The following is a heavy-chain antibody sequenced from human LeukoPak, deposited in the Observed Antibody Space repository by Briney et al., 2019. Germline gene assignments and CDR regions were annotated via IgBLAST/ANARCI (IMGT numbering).Heavy chain of an antibody. CDR3: ARDWVYKIDY. Sequence: GGSLRLSCETAGFTFSSYVMHWVRRTPGKGLVWVSRISHDGIISYADSVKGRFTISRDNAKNTLTLQMNSLRVEDTAVYFCARDWVYKIDYWGRGTLVTVSS. CDR2: ISHDGII. CDR1: GFTFSSYV. V-gene: IGHV3-74*01. D-gene: IGHD5-24*01. J-gene: IGHJ4*02.